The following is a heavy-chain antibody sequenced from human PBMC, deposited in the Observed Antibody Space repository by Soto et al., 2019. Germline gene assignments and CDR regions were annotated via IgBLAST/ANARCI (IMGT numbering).Heavy chain of an antibody. CDR2: IYSGGST. Sequence: GGSLRLSCAASGFTVRTNYMSWVRQAPGKGLEWVSVIYSGGSTYYADSVKGRFTISRDNSKNTLYLQMNSLRAEDTAVYYCVAVSDYYCYYMDVSGKGTTITVSS. CDR3: VAVSDYYCYYMDV. CDR1: GFTVRTNY. J-gene: IGHJ6*03. V-gene: IGHV3-66*01.